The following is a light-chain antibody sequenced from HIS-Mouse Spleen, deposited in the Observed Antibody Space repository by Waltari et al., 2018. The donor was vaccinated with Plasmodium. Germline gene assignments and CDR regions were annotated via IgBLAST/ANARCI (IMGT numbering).Light chain of an antibody. V-gene: IGKV1-5*03. CDR1: LSISSR. Sequence: DIQMTQSPSTLSASVGDRVTITCRASLSISSRLAWYQQKPGRAPKRLIYKASSLESGVPSRFSGSVSGTEFTLAISSLQPDDFATYYCQQYNSYSWTFGQGTKVEIK. J-gene: IGKJ1*01. CDR2: KAS. CDR3: QQYNSYSWT.